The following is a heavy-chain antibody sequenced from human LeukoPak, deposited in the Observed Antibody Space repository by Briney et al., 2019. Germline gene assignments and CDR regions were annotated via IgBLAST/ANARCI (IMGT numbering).Heavy chain of an antibody. J-gene: IGHJ6*03. D-gene: IGHD6-13*01. Sequence: GGSLRLSCAASGFTFDDYGMSWVRHAPGKGLEWVSGINWNGGSTVYADSVKGRFTISRDNAKNSLYLQMNSLRAEDTALYYCARVHSSSWYNYYYYYYMDVWGKGTTVTVSS. CDR2: INWNGGST. CDR1: GFTFDDYG. CDR3: ARVHSSSWYNYYYYYYMDV. V-gene: IGHV3-20*04.